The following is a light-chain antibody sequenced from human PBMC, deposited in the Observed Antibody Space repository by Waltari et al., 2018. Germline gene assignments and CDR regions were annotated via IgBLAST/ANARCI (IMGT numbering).Light chain of an antibody. J-gene: IGKJ3*01. CDR2: ATS. V-gene: IGKV1-33*01. CDR1: QDLTNY. CDR3: QQYDSLPLT. Sequence: MTQSPSSLSASIGHRVTITCPANQDLTNYLNWYQKKPGKAPNLLILATSNLETGFPSRFSGSGSVTLFTFTISSLQPEDIATYYCQQYDSLPLTFGPGTTVDV.